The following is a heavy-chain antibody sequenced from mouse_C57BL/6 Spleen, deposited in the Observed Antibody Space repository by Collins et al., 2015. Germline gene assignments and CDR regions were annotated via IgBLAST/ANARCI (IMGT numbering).Heavy chain of an antibody. D-gene: IGHD2-2*01. Sequence: HWVKQRPIQGLEWIGNIDPSDSETHYNQKFKDKATLTVDKSSSTAYMQLSSLTSEDSAVYYCARSTMVTGYAKDYWGQGTSVTVSS. CDR2: IDPSDSET. V-gene: IGHV1-52*01. CDR3: ARSTMVTGYAKDY. J-gene: IGHJ4*01.